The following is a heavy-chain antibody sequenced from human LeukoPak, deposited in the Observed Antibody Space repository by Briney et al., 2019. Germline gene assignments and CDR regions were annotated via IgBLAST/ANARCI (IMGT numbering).Heavy chain of an antibody. D-gene: IGHD3-10*01. CDR2: ISSNSSYI. J-gene: IGHJ4*02. CDR3: ARQIDYYGSGSLPDY. Sequence: GGSLRLSCAASGFTFSSYSMNWVRQAPGKGLEWVSSISSNSSYIYYADSVKGRFTISRDNAKNSLYQQMNSLRAEDTAVYYCARQIDYYGSGSLPDYWGQGTLVTVSS. CDR1: GFTFSSYS. V-gene: IGHV3-21*01.